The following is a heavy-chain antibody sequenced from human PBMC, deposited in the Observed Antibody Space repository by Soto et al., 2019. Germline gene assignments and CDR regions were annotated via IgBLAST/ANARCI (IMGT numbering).Heavy chain of an antibody. Sequence: QVQLVQSGAEVKEPGSSVKVSCKASGGGNLRDYRTTWVRRAPGQGLEWMGGIIPKLGSANYAQNFQGRVPVPAVESTNIVYMELGGLRSDDTAVFSGPRGGDAYNFGVVYWGKGTPVTVSS. CDR2: IIPKLGSA. CDR1: GGGNLRDYR. CDR3: PRGGDAYNFGVVY. J-gene: IGHJ4*02. V-gene: IGHV1-69*01. D-gene: IGHD3-3*01.